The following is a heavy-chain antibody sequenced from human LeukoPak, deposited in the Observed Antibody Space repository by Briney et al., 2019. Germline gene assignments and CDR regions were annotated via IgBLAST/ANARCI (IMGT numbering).Heavy chain of an antibody. D-gene: IGHD2-2*01. Sequence: PSETLSLTCTVSGGSISSYYWSWIRQPAGKGLEWIGRIYTSGSTNYNPSLKSRVTMSVDTSKNQFSLKLSSVTAADTAVYYCARDGLGNCSSTSCYRFGPWGQGTLVTVSS. V-gene: IGHV4-4*07. J-gene: IGHJ5*02. CDR3: ARDGLGNCSSTSCYRFGP. CDR2: IYTSGST. CDR1: GGSISSYY.